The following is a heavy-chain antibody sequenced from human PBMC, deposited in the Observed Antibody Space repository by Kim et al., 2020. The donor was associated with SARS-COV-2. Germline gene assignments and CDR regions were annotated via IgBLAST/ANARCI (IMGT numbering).Heavy chain of an antibody. Sequence: GGSLRLSCTASGFTYSAYSMNWVRQAPGKGLEWVSSISSGSTYIYYSDSVEGRFTISRDDAKNSVYLQMSSLRAEATAVYYCARDTDYNGNLSFDYWGQG. V-gene: IGHV3-21*06. CDR2: ISSGSTYI. CDR1: GFTYSAYS. D-gene: IGHD4-4*01. J-gene: IGHJ4*02. CDR3: ARDTDYNGNLSFDY.